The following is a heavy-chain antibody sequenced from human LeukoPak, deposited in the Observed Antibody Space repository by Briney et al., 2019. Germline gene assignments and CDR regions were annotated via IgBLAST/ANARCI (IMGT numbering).Heavy chain of an antibody. D-gene: IGHD2-21*02. V-gene: IGHV3-23*01. CDR2: ISSSGGGT. Sequence: GGSLRLSCAASGFTFGTYGMAWVRQAPGKGLEWVSSISSSGGGTYYGDSVKGRFTISRDNSENTLYLQMNSLRDEDTALYYCAKEAHVAVTTYDYWGQGTLVTVSS. CDR1: GFTFGTYG. J-gene: IGHJ4*02. CDR3: AKEAHVAVTTYDY.